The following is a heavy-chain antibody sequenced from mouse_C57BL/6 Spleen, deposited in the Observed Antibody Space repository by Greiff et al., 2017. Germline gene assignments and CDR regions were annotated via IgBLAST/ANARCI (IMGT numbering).Heavy chain of an antibody. CDR2: ISYDGSN. D-gene: IGHD1-1*01. J-gene: IGHJ2*01. CDR3: ARGSYYYGSSYYYFDY. V-gene: IGHV3-6*01. CDR1: GYSITSGYY. Sequence: ESGPGLVKPSQSLSLTCSVTGYSITSGYYWNWIRQFPGNKLEWMGYISYDGSNNYNPSLKNRISITRDTSKNQFFLKLNSVTTEDTATYYCARGSYYYGSSYYYFDYWGKAPLSQSPQ.